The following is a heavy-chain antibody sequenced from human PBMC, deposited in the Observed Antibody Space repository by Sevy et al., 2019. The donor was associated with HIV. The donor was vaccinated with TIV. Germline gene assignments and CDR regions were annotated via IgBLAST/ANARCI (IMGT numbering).Heavy chain of an antibody. CDR1: GYSVSDLS. J-gene: IGHJ4*02. D-gene: IGHD3-22*01. CDR3: ATTKDYYESYGSPFDY. Sequence: ASVKVSCKVSGYSVSDLSIHWVRQAPGKGLEWMGGYDPEDGETIYAQKFQGRVTMTEDTSTDTAYMELSSLRSEDTAVYYCATTKDYYESYGSPFDYWGQGTLVTVSS. CDR2: YDPEDGET. V-gene: IGHV1-24*01.